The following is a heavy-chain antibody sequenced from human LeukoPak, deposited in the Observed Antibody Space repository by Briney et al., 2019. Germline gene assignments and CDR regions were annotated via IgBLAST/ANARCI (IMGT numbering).Heavy chain of an antibody. CDR1: GFNVSDDY. D-gene: IGHD3-10*01. CDR2: IYTSGRS. CDR3: ARDRVYGSGIRT. V-gene: IGHV3-66*01. Sequence: GGSLKLSCVASGFNVSDDYMTWVRQAPGMGLEWVSVIYTSGRSDYVDSVKGRFNISRDNTKNTVYLQMNSLTVEDTAVYYCARDRVYGSGIRTWGQGTLVTVSS. J-gene: IGHJ4*02.